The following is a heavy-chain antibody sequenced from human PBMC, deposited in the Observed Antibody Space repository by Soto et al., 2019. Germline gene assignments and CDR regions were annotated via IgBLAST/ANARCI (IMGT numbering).Heavy chain of an antibody. CDR3: ARRYYGSGSSYYFDY. CDR1: GVTFSSYA. CDR2: IIPIFGTA. V-gene: IGHV1-69*13. J-gene: IGHJ4*02. D-gene: IGHD3-10*01. Sequence: SVKVSCKASGVTFSSYAISWVRQAPGQGLEWMGGIIPIFGTANYAQKFQGRVTITADESTSTAYMELSSLRSEDTAAYYCARRYYGSGSSYYFDYWGQGTLVTVSS.